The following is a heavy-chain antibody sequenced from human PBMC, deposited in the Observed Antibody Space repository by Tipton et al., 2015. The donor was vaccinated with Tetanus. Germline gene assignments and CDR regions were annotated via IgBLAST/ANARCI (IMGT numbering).Heavy chain of an antibody. CDR1: GYTFPSYG. J-gene: IGHJ6*02. Sequence: QLVQSGAEVKKPGASVKVSCKASGYTFPSYGLSWVRQAPGRGLEWMGWISVYNGQTKYAPEFQGRVTLTTDTRTSTAYMEMRNLKSDDTAVYYCARDKEGYYYGLDVWGQGTTISVFS. V-gene: IGHV1-18*01. CDR2: ISVYNGQT. CDR3: ARDKEGYYYGLDV.